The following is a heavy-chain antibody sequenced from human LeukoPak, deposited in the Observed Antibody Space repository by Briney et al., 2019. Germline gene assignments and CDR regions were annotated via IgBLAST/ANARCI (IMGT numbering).Heavy chain of an antibody. D-gene: IGHD4-11*01. V-gene: IGHV1-69*13. CDR2: IIPIFGTA. Sequence: ASVKVSCKASGGTFSSYAISWVRQAPGQGLEWMGGIIPIFGTANYAQKFQGRVTITADESTSTAYMELSSLRSEDTAVYYCAEGDYTYYYYYMDVWGKGTTVTVSS. CDR1: GGTFSSYA. CDR3: AEGDYTYYYYYMDV. J-gene: IGHJ6*03.